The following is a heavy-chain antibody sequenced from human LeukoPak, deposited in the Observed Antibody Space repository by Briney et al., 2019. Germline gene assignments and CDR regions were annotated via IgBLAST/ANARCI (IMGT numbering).Heavy chain of an antibody. CDR3: ARETPSRFWSGYHMDV. CDR1: GYTFTGYY. D-gene: IGHD3-3*01. J-gene: IGHJ6*03. CDR2: INPNSGGT. V-gene: IGHV1-2*06. Sequence: XCKASGYTFTGYYMHWVRQAPGQGLEWMGRINPNSGGTNYAQKFQGRVTMTRHTSISTAYMELSRLRSDDTAVYYCARETPSRFWSGYHMDVSGKGTTVTVSS.